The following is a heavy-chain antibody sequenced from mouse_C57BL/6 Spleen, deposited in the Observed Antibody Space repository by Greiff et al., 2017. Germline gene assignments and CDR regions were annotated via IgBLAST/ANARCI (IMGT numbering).Heavy chain of an antibody. V-gene: IGHV1-5*01. CDR3: TREDYYGSSYVYFDY. Sequence: EVQLQQSGTVLARPGASVKMSCKTSGYTFTSYWMHWVKQRPGQGLEWIGAIYPGNSDTSYNQKFKGKAKLTAVTSASTAYMELSSLTNEDSAVYYCTREDYYGSSYVYFDYWGQGTTLTVSS. J-gene: IGHJ2*01. CDR2: IYPGNSDT. D-gene: IGHD1-1*01. CDR1: GYTFTSYW.